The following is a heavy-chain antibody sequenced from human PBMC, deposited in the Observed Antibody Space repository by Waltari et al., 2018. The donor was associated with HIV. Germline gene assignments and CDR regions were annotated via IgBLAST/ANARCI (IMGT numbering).Heavy chain of an antibody. CDR3: ARANQDGGNSEPRDY. Sequence: QVQLRQLGAGLLRPSETLSLTCAVYCETFSGYCWSWIRQPTGKGLEWIGKINKSGIINDHPAPKSRATMSVDTSKNQCSLRLNCVTAADTAVYYCARANQDGGNSEPRDYWGQGTLVTVSS. J-gene: IGHJ4*02. D-gene: IGHD1-26*01. V-gene: IGHV4-34*04. CDR2: INKSGII. CDR1: CETFSGYC.